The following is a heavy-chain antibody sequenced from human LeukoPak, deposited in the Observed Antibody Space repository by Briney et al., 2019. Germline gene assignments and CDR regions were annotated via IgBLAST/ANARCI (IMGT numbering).Heavy chain of an antibody. Sequence: NPSETLSLTCTVSGGSISSYYWSWIRQPPGKGLEWIGYIYYSGSTNYSPSLKSRVTISVDTSKNQISLKLSSVTAADTAVYYCARDLGVMVRAFDIWGQGTMVTVSS. D-gene: IGHD5-18*01. CDR2: IYYSGST. CDR1: GGSISSYY. J-gene: IGHJ3*02. V-gene: IGHV4-59*01. CDR3: ARDLGVMVRAFDI.